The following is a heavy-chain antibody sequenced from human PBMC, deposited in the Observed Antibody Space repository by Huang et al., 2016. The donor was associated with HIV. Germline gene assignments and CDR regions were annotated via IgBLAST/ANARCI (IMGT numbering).Heavy chain of an antibody. D-gene: IGHD5-12*01. Sequence: EMQLLESGGGLVQPGGSLRLSCAASAFPFRSYAMTWVRQAPGKGVEGGADTSGSGGNTYDADSVKGRFAISRDNSKNTLYLQMNSLRAEDTAVYYCAKVASGYDFSARGSDWFDPWGQGTLVSVSS. CDR3: AKVASGYDFSARGSDWFDP. CDR1: AFPFRSYA. CDR2: TSGSGGNT. J-gene: IGHJ5*02. V-gene: IGHV3-23*01.